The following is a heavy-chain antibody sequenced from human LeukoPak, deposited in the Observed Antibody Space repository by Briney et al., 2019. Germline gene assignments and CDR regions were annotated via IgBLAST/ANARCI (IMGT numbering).Heavy chain of an antibody. Sequence: SETLSLTCAVYGGSFSGYYWNWIRQPPGKGLEWIGEINHSGSTNYNPSLKSRVTISVNTSKNQFSLKLSSVTAADTAVYYCARGSGGSGSYSSNWFDPWDQGTLVTVSS. D-gene: IGHD3-10*01. V-gene: IGHV4-34*01. J-gene: IGHJ5*02. CDR2: INHSGST. CDR3: ARGSGGSGSYSSNWFDP. CDR1: GGSFSGYY.